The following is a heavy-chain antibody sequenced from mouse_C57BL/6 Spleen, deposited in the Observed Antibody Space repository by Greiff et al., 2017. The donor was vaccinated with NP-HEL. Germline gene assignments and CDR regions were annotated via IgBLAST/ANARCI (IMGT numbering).Heavy chain of an antibody. Sequence: EVQLVESGEDLVKPGGSLKLSCAASGFTFSSYGMSWVRQTPDKRLEWVATISSGGSYTYYPDSVKGRFTISRDNAKNTLYLQMSSLKSEDTAMYYCARQGDWDWFAYWGQGTLVTVSA. CDR2: ISSGGSYT. D-gene: IGHD4-1*01. CDR3: ARQGDWDWFAY. J-gene: IGHJ3*01. V-gene: IGHV5-6*01. CDR1: GFTFSSYG.